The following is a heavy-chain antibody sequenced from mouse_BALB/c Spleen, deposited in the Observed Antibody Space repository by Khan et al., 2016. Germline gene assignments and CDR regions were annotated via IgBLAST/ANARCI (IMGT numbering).Heavy chain of an antibody. D-gene: IGHD3-2*01. Sequence: QVQLQQSGAELARPGASVKLSCKASGYTFTDYYINWVKQRTGQGLEWIGEIYPGSGNTYYNEKFKGKATLTADKSSSTAYMQLSSLTSEDSAVYFCARGGTARPYFGYWGQGTTLTVSS. V-gene: IGHV1-77*01. CDR2: IYPGSGNT. CDR3: ARGGTARPYFGY. CDR1: GYTFTDYY. J-gene: IGHJ2*01.